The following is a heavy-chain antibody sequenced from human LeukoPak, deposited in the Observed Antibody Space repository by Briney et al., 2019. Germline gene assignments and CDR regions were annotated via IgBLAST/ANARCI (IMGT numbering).Heavy chain of an antibody. D-gene: IGHD3-22*01. CDR3: ARVRGYDSSGYYGYP. J-gene: IGHJ5*02. CDR1: CCSITGYY. V-gene: IGHV1-2*02. Sequence: ASVKVSSKASCCSITGYYMHWVRQAPGQGREWRGWINPNSGGTNYAQKFQGRVTMTSDTSISTADMELSRLRSEDTAVYYCARVRGYDSSGYYGYPWGQGTLVTVSS. CDR2: INPNSGGT.